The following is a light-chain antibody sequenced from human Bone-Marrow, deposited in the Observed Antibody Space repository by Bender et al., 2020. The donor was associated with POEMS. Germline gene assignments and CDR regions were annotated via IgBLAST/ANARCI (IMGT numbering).Light chain of an antibody. J-gene: IGLJ2*01. CDR1: DSNFGGNN. Sequence: QSVLTQPPSASGTPGQSVIISCSGTDSNFGGNNVNWYQHLPGTAPRLVVYSNYQRPSGIPERFSGSNSGNTATLTISRVEAGDEADYYCQVWDSSVDVLFGGGTKLTVL. V-gene: IGLV1-44*01. CDR2: SNY. CDR3: QVWDSSVDVL.